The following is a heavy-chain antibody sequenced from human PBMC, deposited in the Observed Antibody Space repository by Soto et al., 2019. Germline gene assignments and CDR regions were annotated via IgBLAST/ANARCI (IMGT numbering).Heavy chain of an antibody. CDR3: TRDPEGDLDFDY. D-gene: IGHD2-21*02. Sequence: GSLRLSCAASGFIFSNFGLTWVRQAPGKGLEWVSHINAPATSTLYANSVRGRFAISRDNARNSVYLQMSSLTGEDTAVYYCTRDPEGDLDFDYWGQGTLVTVSS. CDR1: GFIFSNFG. CDR2: INAPATST. J-gene: IGHJ4*02. V-gene: IGHV3-48*04.